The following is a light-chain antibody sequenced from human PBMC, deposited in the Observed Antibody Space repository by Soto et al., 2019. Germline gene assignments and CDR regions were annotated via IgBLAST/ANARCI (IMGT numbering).Light chain of an antibody. J-gene: IGLJ1*01. Sequence: QSVLAQPASVSGSPGQSITISCTGTSGDVGGYYYVSWYQQLPGKAPKLMISEVSNRPSGVSNRFSGSKSGNTASLTISGLQAEDEDDYYCSSYTAGGTIFGTGTKVTV. CDR2: EVS. V-gene: IGLV2-14*01. CDR3: SSYTAGGTI. CDR1: SGDVGGYYY.